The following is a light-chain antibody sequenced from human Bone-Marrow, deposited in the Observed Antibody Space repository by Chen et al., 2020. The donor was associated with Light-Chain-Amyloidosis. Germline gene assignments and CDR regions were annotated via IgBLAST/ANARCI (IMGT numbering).Light chain of an antibody. Sequence: SYVLTQPSSVSVAPGQTATIACGGNNIGSTSVHWYQQTPGQAPLLVVYDDSYRPSGIPERLAGSNSGNTATLTISRVEAGDEADYYCQVWDRSSDRPVFGGGTKLTVI. J-gene: IGLJ3*02. V-gene: IGLV3-21*02. CDR2: DDS. CDR1: NIGSTS. CDR3: QVWDRSSDRPV.